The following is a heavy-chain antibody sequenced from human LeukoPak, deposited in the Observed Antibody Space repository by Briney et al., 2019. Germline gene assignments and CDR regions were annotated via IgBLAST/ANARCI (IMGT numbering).Heavy chain of an antibody. CDR3: ARGDIYSGYRY. Sequence: SETLSLTCAVYGGSFSGYYWSWIRQPPGKGLEWIGEINHSGSTNYNPSLKSRVTISVDTSKNQFSLKLSSVTAADMAVYYCARGDIYSGYRYWGQGTLVTVSS. CDR2: INHSGST. J-gene: IGHJ4*02. V-gene: IGHV4-34*01. CDR1: GGSFSGYY. D-gene: IGHD5-12*01.